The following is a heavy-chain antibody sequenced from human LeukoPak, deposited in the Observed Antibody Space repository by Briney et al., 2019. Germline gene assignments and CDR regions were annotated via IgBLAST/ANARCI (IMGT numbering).Heavy chain of an antibody. CDR3: AKDTNYDFWSGYYTLDY. CDR2: ISWNSGSI. V-gene: IGHV3-9*01. Sequence: GGSLRLSCAASGFTFDDYAMPWVRQAPGKGLEWVSGISWNSGSIGYADSVKGRFTISRDNAKNSLYLQMNSLRAEDTALHYCAKDTNYDFWSGYYTLDYWGQGTLVTVSS. CDR1: GFTFDDYA. D-gene: IGHD3-3*01. J-gene: IGHJ4*02.